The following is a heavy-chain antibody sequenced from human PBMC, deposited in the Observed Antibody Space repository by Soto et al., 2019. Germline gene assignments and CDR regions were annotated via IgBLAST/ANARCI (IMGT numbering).Heavy chain of an antibody. V-gene: IGHV1-3*01. CDR3: AGARAAPTIPLWGY. CDR2: INAGNGNT. J-gene: IGHJ4*02. CDR1: GYTFTSYA. Sequence: ASVKVSCKASGYTFTSYAMHWVRQAPGQRLEWMGWINAGNGNTKYSQKFQGRVTITRDTSASTAYMELSSLRSEDTAVYYCAGARAAPTIPLWGYGGREPLVPAPS. D-gene: IGHD7-27*01.